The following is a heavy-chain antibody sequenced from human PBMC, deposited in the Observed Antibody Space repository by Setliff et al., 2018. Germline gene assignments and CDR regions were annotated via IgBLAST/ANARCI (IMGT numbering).Heavy chain of an antibody. D-gene: IGHD6-25*01. CDR2: IIYNGGST. Sequence: LRLSWVASGFIFNTYAMSWVRQTPGTGLEWVSIIYNGGSTYYADSVKGRFTISRDDSKNMVFLQMDNLRADDTAIYYCVRESPGVAAAGRRWFDPWGQGTQVTVSS. J-gene: IGHJ5*02. V-gene: IGHV3-23*03. CDR3: VRESPGVAAAGRRWFDP. CDR1: GFIFNTYA.